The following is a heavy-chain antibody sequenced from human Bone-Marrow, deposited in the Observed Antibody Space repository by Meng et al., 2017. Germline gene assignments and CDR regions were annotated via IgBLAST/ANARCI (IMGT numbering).Heavy chain of an antibody. CDR2: ISWNSGSI. CDR3: AKALVYAFDY. V-gene: IGHV3-9*01. D-gene: IGHD5/OR15-5a*01. CDR1: GFTFDDYA. J-gene: IGHJ4*02. Sequence: SLKISCAASGFTFDDYAMHWVRQAPGKGLEWVSGISWNSGSIGYADSVKGRFTISRDNAQNSLYLQMNSLRAEDTALYYCAKALVYAFDYWGQGTLVTVSS.